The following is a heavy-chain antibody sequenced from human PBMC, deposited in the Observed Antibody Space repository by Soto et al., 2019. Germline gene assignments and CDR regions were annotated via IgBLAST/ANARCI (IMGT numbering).Heavy chain of an antibody. CDR1: GYTFTSYD. J-gene: IGHJ5*02. Sequence: QVQLVQSGAEVKKPGASVKVSCKASGYTFTSYDINWVRQATGQGLEWMGWMNPNSGNTGYAQKFQGRVTMTRNTSISTADMALSSLRSEDTAVYYCARGLVRRGLIVLRVWVNEPWFDPWGQGTLVTVSS. V-gene: IGHV1-8*01. CDR2: MNPNSGNT. CDR3: ARGLVRRGLIVLRVWVNEPWFDP. D-gene: IGHD2-8*01.